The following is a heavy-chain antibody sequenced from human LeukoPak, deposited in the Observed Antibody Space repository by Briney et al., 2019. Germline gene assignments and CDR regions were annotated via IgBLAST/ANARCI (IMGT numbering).Heavy chain of an antibody. CDR1: GLPFSSYA. CDR3: ATWRYCSGSYCYAGWLDP. D-gene: IGHD2-15*01. V-gene: IGHV3-15*01. Sequence: GGSLRLSCAASGLPFSSYAMHWVPQAPGKGLEWVGRIKNKADGGTQDYAEPAKDRFTISSHDSKLTAYQQMNSLKPEDIAVYYCATWRYCSGSYCYAGWLDPCGEGTLVSVS. CDR2: IKNKADGGTQ. J-gene: IGHJ5*02.